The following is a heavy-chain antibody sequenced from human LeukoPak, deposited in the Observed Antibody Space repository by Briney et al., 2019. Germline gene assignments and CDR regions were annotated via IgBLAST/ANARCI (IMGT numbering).Heavy chain of an antibody. J-gene: IGHJ4*02. CDR2: ISAYNGNT. CDR1: GYTFTSYG. CDR3: ASALGYYDYVWGSYRFDY. Sequence: ASVKVSCKASGYTFTSYGISWVRQAPGQGLEWMGWISAYNGNTNYAQKLQGRVTMTTDTSTSTAYMELRSLRSDDTAVYYCASALGYYDYVWGSYRFDYWGQGTLVTVSS. V-gene: IGHV1-18*01. D-gene: IGHD3-16*02.